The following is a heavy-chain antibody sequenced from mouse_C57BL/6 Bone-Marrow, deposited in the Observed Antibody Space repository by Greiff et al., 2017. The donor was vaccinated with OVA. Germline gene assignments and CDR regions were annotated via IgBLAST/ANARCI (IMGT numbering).Heavy chain of an antibody. D-gene: IGHD1-2*01. J-gene: IGHJ2*01. V-gene: IGHV5-4*03. CDR2: ISDGGSYT. Sequence: EVMLVESGGGSVKPGGSLKLSCAASGFTFSSYAMSWVRQTPEKRLEWVATISDGGSYTYYPDNVKGRFTISRDNAKNNLYLQMSHLKSEDTAMYYCARGSLTTAFDYWGQGTTLTVSS. CDR1: GFTFSSYA. CDR3: ARGSLTTAFDY.